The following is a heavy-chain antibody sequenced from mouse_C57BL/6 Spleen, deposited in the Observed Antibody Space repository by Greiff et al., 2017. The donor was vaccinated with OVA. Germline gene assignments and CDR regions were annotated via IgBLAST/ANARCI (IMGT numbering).Heavy chain of an antibody. V-gene: IGHV1-82*01. D-gene: IGHD1-1*01. CDR2: IYPGDGDT. CDR1: GYAFSSSW. CDR3: ATYYYGSSYDYAMDY. Sequence: QVHVKQSGPELVKPGASVKISCKASGYAFSSSWMNWVKQRPGKGLEWIGRIYPGDGDTNYNGKLKGKAKLTADKSSRTAYMQLRSLTSEDSAVYFCATYYYGSSYDYAMDYWGQGTSVTVSS. J-gene: IGHJ4*01.